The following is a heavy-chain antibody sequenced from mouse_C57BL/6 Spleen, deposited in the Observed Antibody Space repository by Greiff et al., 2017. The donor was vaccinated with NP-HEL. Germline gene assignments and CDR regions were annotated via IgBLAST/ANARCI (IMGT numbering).Heavy chain of an antibody. CDR1: GYSITSGYY. CDR3: ARGIYDGYFPMDY. D-gene: IGHD2-3*01. CDR2: ISYDGSN. J-gene: IGHJ4*01. Sequence: EVKLMESGPGLVKPSQSLSLTCSVTGYSITSGYYWNWIRQFPGNKLEWMGYISYDGSNNYNPSLKNRISITRDTSKNQFFLKLNSVTTEDTATYYCARGIYDGYFPMDYWGQGTSVTVSS. V-gene: IGHV3-6*01.